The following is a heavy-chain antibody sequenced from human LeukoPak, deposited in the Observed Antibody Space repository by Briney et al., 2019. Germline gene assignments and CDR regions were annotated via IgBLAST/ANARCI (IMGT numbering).Heavy chain of an antibody. CDR3: AHRPLWFGELPKNLYYFDY. Sequence: SGPTLVNPTQTLTLTCTFSGFSLSTSGVGVGWIRQPPGKALEWLALIYWNDDKRYSPSLKSRLTITKDTSKNQVVLTMTNMDPVDTATYYCAHRPLWFGELPKNLYYFDYWGQGTLVTVSS. V-gene: IGHV2-5*01. CDR2: IYWNDDK. CDR1: GFSLSTSGVG. J-gene: IGHJ4*02. D-gene: IGHD3-10*01.